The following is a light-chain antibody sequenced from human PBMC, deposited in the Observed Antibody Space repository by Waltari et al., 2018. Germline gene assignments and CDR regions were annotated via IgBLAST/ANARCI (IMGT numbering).Light chain of an antibody. CDR1: NSHVGGYDF. CDR2: DVS. Sequence: QSALTQPASVSASPRPSITISCTGTNSHVGGYDFVSSYQQHPGKAPKLMIFDVSKRPSGVSNRFSGSKSGNTASLTISGLQAEDEAHYYCSSYTSSTTHWVFGGGTKLTVL. CDR3: SSYTSSTTHWV. V-gene: IGLV2-14*03. J-gene: IGLJ3*02.